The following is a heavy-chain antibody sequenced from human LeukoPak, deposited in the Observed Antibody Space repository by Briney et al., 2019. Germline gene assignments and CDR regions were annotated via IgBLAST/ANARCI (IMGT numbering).Heavy chain of an antibody. CDR2: INHRGSS. CDR3: ARGSSFDGYCSAGACDAGYYDS. V-gene: IGHV4-34*01. J-gene: IGHJ4*02. D-gene: IGHD2-15*01. CDR1: GESFSAYF. Sequence: SETLSLTCAVYGESFSAYFWNWIRQPPGRPLEYIGEINHRGSSHYNPSLKTRVTLSVDTSKNQFSLKLTSVTAADTAVYFCARGSSFDGYCSAGACDAGYYDSWGQGTPVTVPS.